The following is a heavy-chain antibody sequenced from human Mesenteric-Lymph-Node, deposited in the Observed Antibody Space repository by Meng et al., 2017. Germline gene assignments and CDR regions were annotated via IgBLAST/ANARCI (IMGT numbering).Heavy chain of an antibody. D-gene: IGHD3-22*01. CDR3: ARDQLTTYDSSGYHVYYGMDV. CDR1: GGTFSSYA. Sequence: SVKVSCKASGGTFSSYAISWVRQAPGQGLEWMGGIIPIFGTANYAQKFQGRVTITTDESTSTAYMELSSLRSEDTAVYYCARDQLTTYDSSGYHVYYGMDVWGQGTTVTVSS. V-gene: IGHV1-69*05. CDR2: IIPIFGTA. J-gene: IGHJ6*02.